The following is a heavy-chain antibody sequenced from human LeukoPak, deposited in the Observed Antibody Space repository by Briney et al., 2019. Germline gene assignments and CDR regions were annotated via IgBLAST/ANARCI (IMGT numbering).Heavy chain of an antibody. V-gene: IGHV1-18*01. CDR1: GYTFTSYG. CDR3: ARAAPRISGLSPEGDAFDI. J-gene: IGHJ3*02. CDR2: ISAYNGNT. D-gene: IGHD3-3*01. Sequence: GASVKVSCKASGYTFTSYGISWVRQAPGQGLEWMGWISAYNGNTNYAQKLQGRVTMTTDTSTSTAYMELRSLRSDDTAVYYCARAAPRISGLSPEGDAFDIWGQGTMVTVSS.